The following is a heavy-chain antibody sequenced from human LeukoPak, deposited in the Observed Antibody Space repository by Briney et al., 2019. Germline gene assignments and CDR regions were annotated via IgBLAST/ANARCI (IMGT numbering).Heavy chain of an antibody. D-gene: IGHD2-21*02. CDR3: ARVVVTAIHYYMDV. J-gene: IGHJ6*03. Sequence: PGGSLRLSCAASGFTFSSYVMHWVRQAPGKGLEWVTLISYDGSDKYYADSVRGRFTISRDNSKNTLYLQMDSLRVEDTAVYYCARVVVTAIHYYMDVWGKGTTVTVSS. CDR2: ISYDGSDK. CDR1: GFTFSSYV. V-gene: IGHV3-30*04.